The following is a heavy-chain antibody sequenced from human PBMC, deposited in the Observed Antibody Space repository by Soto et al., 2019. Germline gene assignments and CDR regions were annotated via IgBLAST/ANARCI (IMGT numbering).Heavy chain of an antibody. J-gene: IGHJ4*01. CDR2: ISWNSGSI. Sequence: EVQLVESGGGLVQPGRSLRLSCAASGFTFDDYAMHWVRQAPGKGLEWVSGISWNSGSIGYADSVKGRFTISRDNAKNSLYLQMNSLRAEDTAVYYCAKVTTTPWNYVDYWGHGTLVNVSS. CDR3: AKVTTTPWNYVDY. D-gene: IGHD4-4*01. CDR1: GFTFDDYA. V-gene: IGHV3-9*01.